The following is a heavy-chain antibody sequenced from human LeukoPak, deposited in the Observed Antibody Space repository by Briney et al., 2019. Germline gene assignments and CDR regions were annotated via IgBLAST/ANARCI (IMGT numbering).Heavy chain of an antibody. V-gene: IGHV3-33*01. Sequence: GGSLRLSCAASGFTFSSFGMQRVRQAPGKGLVGVAVTWYDGSNKYYADSVKGRFTISRDNSKNTLYLQMNSLRAEDTAVYYCARDLLHFDYWGQGALVTVSS. D-gene: IGHD1-26*01. J-gene: IGHJ4*02. CDR3: ARDLLHFDY. CDR1: GFTFSSFG. CDR2: TWYDGSNK.